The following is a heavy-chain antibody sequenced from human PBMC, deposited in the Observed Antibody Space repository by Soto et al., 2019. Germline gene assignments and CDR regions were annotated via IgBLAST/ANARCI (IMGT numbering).Heavy chain of an antibody. J-gene: IGHJ4*02. V-gene: IGHV4-59*01. CDR3: ARAPARYYYDSSGYYYGDYFDY. CDR1: GASISSYY. CDR2: IYYSGST. D-gene: IGHD3-22*01. Sequence: SETLSLTCTVSGASISSYYWSWIRQPPGKGLEWIGHIYYSGSTNYNPSLKSRVTISVDTSKNQFSLKLSSVTAADTAVYYCARAPARYYYDSSGYYYGDYFDYWGQGTLVTVSS.